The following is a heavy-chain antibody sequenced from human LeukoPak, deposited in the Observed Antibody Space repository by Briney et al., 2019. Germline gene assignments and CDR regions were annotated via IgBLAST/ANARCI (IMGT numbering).Heavy chain of an antibody. CDR1: GFTFSSYW. J-gene: IGHJ4*02. CDR2: INRDGSRT. D-gene: IGHD2-2*01. V-gene: IGHV3-74*01. CDR3: VRDYVPAASDY. Sequence: GGSLRLSCAASGFTFSSYWMHWVRQAPGKGLVWISRINRDGSRTTYADSVKGRFTISRDNANNTLYLQMNTLRVEDTAVYYCVRDYVPAASDYWGQGTLVTVSS.